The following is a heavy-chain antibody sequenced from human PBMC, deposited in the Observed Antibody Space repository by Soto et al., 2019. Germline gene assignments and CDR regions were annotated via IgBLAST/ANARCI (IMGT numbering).Heavy chain of an antibody. CDR2: ISGSGGRT. CDR1: GFTYNNYV. J-gene: IGHJ4*02. CDR3: AKGWGDF. D-gene: IGHD3-16*01. Sequence: EVQLLESGGGLVQSGGSLRISCAVSGFTYNNYVMSWVRQAPGKGLEWVSGISGSGGRTNYADSVKGRFTISGDTSKNTLYLQMNSLRVEATAVYYCAKGWGDFWGQGTQVTVSS. V-gene: IGHV3-23*01.